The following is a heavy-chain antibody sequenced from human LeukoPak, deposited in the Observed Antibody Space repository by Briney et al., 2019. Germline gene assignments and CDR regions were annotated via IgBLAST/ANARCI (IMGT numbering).Heavy chain of an antibody. V-gene: IGHV1-2*02. Sequence: ASVKVSCKSSGYTFTGYYMHWVRQAPGQGLEWMGWINPNSGGTNYAQKFQGRVTMTRDTSISTAYMELSRLRSDDTAVYYCARDTAMVNDAFDIWGQGTMVTVSS. D-gene: IGHD5-18*01. CDR1: GYTFTGYY. CDR3: ARDTAMVNDAFDI. CDR2: INPNSGGT. J-gene: IGHJ3*02.